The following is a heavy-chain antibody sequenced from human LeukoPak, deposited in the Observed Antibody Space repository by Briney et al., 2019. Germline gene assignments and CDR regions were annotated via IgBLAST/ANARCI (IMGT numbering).Heavy chain of an antibody. Sequence: ASVKVSCKASGYTFTSYYMHWVRQAPGQGLEWMGIINPSGGSTSYAQTFQGRVTMTRDTSTSTVYMELSSLRSEDTAVYYCARDRVGVHDSSGYWFDPWGQGTLVTVSS. CDR3: ARDRVGVHDSSGYWFDP. CDR2: INPSGGST. J-gene: IGHJ5*02. D-gene: IGHD3-22*01. V-gene: IGHV1-46*01. CDR1: GYTFTSYY.